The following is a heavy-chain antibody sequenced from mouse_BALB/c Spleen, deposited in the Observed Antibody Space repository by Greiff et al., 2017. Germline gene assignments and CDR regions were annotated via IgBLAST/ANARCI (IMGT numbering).Heavy chain of an antibody. CDR2: IYPGDGDT. D-gene: IGHD1-2*01. CDR3: ARGFITTVRYYAMDY. V-gene: IGHV1-80*01. CDR1: GYAFSSYW. Sequence: QVQLQQSGAELVRPGSSVKISCKASGYAFSSYWMNWVKQRPGQGLEWIGQIYPGDGDTNYNGKFKGKATLTADKSSSTAYMQLSSLTSEDSAVYFCARGFITTVRYYAMDYWGQGTSVTVSS. J-gene: IGHJ4*01.